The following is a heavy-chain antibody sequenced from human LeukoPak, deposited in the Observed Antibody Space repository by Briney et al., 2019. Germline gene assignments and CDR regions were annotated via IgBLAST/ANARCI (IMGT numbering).Heavy chain of an antibody. D-gene: IGHD6-19*01. CDR2: ISGSGGST. V-gene: IGHV3-23*01. CDR3: AKAGAGSSGWYGDAFDI. CDR1: GFTFSSYA. Sequence: GGSLRLSCAASGFTFSSYAMSWVRQAPGKGLEWVSAISGSGGSTYYADSVKGRFTISRDNSKNTLYLQMNSLRAEDTAVYCCAKAGAGSSGWYGDAFDIWGQGTMVTVSS. J-gene: IGHJ3*02.